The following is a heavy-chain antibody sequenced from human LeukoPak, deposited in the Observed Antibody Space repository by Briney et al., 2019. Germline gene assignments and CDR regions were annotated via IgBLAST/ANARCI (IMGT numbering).Heavy chain of an antibody. J-gene: IGHJ4*02. CDR3: ARGNSQRWLQFRY. Sequence: SETLSLTCAVYGGSFSGYYWSWIRQPPGKGLEWIGEINHSGSTNYNPSLKSRVTISEDTSKNQFSLKLSSVTAADTAVYYCARGNSQRWLQFRYWGQGTLVTVSS. V-gene: IGHV4-34*01. CDR1: GGSFSGYY. D-gene: IGHD5-24*01. CDR2: INHSGST.